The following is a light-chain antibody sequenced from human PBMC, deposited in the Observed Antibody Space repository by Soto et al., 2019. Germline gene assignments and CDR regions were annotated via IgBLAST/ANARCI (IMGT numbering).Light chain of an antibody. J-gene: IGKJ4*01. CDR1: RGISNH. V-gene: IGKV1-27*01. CDR2: AAS. CDR3: QNYDDAPLT. Sequence: DFLMTQSPFSLSASVGDRVTITCRASRGISNHLAWYQQKPGKVPKLLIYAASALQSGVPPRFSGSGSGTDFTLSISSLQPEDVATYYCQNYDDAPLTFGGGTKVDIK.